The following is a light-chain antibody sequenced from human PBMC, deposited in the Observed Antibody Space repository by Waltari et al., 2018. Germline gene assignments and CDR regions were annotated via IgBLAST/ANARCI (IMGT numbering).Light chain of an antibody. J-gene: IGLJ2*01. Sequence: QSALTQIAPVAGSPGQSITISCTGTSSDVGDHNYVSWYQQQPGKLPKLLIYEVISRPSGVSTRFSGSKSGNTASLTISGLQAEDEADYYCSAYTRGVVFGGGTQLTVL. V-gene: IGLV2-14*01. CDR3: SAYTRGVV. CDR1: SSDVGDHNY. CDR2: EVI.